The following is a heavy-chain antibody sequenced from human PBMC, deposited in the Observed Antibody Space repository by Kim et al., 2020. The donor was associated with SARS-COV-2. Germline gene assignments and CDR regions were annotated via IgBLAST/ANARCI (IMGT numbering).Heavy chain of an antibody. Sequence: GGSLRLSCAVSGFNFNSYTMDWVRQAPGKGLEWVSSITVSSTHIYYADSVKGRFTISRDNGRNSVYLNMDSQRVDDTAVYYCARGWFGQVGDYWGQGTRVTVSS. CDR3: ARGWFGQVGDY. V-gene: IGHV3-21*01. D-gene: IGHD3-10*01. CDR2: ITVSSTHI. CDR1: GFNFNSYT. J-gene: IGHJ4*02.